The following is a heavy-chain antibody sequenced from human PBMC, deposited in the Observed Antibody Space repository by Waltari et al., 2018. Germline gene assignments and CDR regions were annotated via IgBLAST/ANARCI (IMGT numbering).Heavy chain of an antibody. CDR1: GFTFSTYS. CDR3: ARDEMHRTTWYHF. J-gene: IGHJ4*02. CDR2: IKQDGTKK. Sequence: EVQLVESGGGLVQPGGSLRLSCAVSGFTFSTYSMTWVRQAPGKGLEWVAKIKQDGTKKKYVDTVKGRFSISRDNGKNLLYLHMNSLRADDTAVYYCARDEMHRTTWYHFWGQGTQVTVSS. V-gene: IGHV3-7*04. D-gene: IGHD6-13*01.